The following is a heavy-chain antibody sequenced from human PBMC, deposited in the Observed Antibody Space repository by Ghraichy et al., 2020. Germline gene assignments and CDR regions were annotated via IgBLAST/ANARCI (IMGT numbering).Heavy chain of an antibody. CDR3: ARQNGYSYGTDYYYYMDV. J-gene: IGHJ6*03. D-gene: IGHD5-18*01. CDR1: GGSISSSSYY. CDR2: IYYSGST. V-gene: IGHV4-39*01. Sequence: ESLNISCTVSGGSISSSSYYWGWIRQPPGKGLEWIGSIYYSGSTYYNPSLKSRVTISVDTSKNQFSLKLSSVTAADTAVYYCARQNGYSYGTDYYYYMDVWGKGTTVTVSS.